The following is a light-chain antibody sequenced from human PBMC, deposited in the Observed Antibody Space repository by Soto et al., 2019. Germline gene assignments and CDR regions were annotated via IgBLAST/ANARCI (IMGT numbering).Light chain of an antibody. CDR2: DVG. J-gene: IGLJ1*01. CDR1: SSNIENNY. CDR3: SSYTSSMTNV. V-gene: IGLV2-14*03. Sequence: QSVLTQPPSVSAAPGQKVTISCSGSSSNIENNYVSWYQHHPGKAPKLILYDVGDRPSGVSYRFSGSKSGNTASLTISGLQAADEADYFCSSYTSSMTNVFGSGTKVTVL.